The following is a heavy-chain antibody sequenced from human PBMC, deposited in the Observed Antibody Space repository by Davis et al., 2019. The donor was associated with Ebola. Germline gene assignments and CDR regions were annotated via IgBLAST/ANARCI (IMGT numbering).Heavy chain of an antibody. J-gene: IGHJ4*02. V-gene: IGHV4-59*01. CDR1: GGSISSYY. CDR3: ARGYCGSCYWYDY. CDR2: IYYSGST. Sequence: PGGSLRLSCTVSGGSISSYYWSWIRQPPGKGLEWIGYIYYSGSTNYNLSLKSRVTISVDTSKNQFSLKLSSVTAADTAVYYCARGYCGSCYWYDYWGQGTLVTVSS. D-gene: IGHD2-15*01.